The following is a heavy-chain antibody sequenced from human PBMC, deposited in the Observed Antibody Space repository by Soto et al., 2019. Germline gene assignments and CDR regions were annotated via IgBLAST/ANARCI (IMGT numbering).Heavy chain of an antibody. CDR3: AKVVGATWGLNYFDY. CDR2: ISGSGGSK. Sequence: GGALRLSCAASGFTFSIYAMSWVLQAPGKALEWVSAISGSGGSKYYAESVKGRFKIYRDNSKNKMYMQMKSLRDEDNAVYSCAKVVGATWGLNYFDYWGQGTLVTVSS. J-gene: IGHJ4*02. D-gene: IGHD1-26*01. V-gene: IGHV3-23*01. CDR1: GFTFSIYA.